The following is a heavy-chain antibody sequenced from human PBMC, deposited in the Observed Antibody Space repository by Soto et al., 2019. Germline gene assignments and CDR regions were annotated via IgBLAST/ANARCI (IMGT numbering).Heavy chain of an antibody. D-gene: IGHD2-2*03. CDR3: ATDLSGYRSTSSCD. Sequence: EVQLVESGGGLVKPGGSLRLSCAASGFTFSNYNMNWVRQAPGKGLEWVSSISSGSTYIYYADSVKGRFTISRDNAKNSLYLQMNSLRAEDTAVYYCATDLSGYRSTSSCDWGQGTLVTVSS. J-gene: IGHJ4*02. CDR2: ISSGSTYI. CDR1: GFTFSNYN. V-gene: IGHV3-21*01.